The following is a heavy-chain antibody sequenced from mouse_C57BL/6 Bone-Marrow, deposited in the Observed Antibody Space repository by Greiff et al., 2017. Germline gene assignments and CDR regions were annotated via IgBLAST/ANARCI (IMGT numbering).Heavy chain of an antibody. CDR2: ISGCGGNT. J-gene: IGHJ1*03. CDR1: GFTFSSYT. Sequence: EVKLMESGGGLVKPGGSLKLSCAASGFTFSSYTMSWVRQTPEKRLQWVAAISGCGGNTYYPDSVKGRFPISRDNDKNSLYLQMSSLRSEDTALYYCSRQVTTVLATKYFDVWGTGTTVTVSA. V-gene: IGHV5-9*01. D-gene: IGHD1-1*01. CDR3: SRQVTTVLATKYFDV.